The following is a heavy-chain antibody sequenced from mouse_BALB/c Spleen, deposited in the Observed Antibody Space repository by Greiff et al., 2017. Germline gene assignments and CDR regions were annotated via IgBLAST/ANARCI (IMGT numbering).Heavy chain of an antibody. D-gene: IGHD2-1*01. CDR1: GFTFSSYA. CDR2: ISSGGST. Sequence: EVKLMESGGGLVKPGGSLKLSCAASGFTFSSYAMSWVRQTPEKRLEWVASISSGGSTYYPDSVKGRFTISRDNARNILYLQMSSLRSEDTAMYYCARGNYGNSWYFDVWGAGTTVTVSS. V-gene: IGHV5-6-5*01. J-gene: IGHJ1*01. CDR3: ARGNYGNSWYFDV.